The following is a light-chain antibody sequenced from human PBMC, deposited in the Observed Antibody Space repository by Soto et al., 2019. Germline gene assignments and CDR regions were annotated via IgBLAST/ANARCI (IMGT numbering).Light chain of an antibody. CDR3: QHYNNWPPYT. J-gene: IGKJ2*01. CDR2: AAS. Sequence: ETVMTQSPATLSVSPGERATLSCRASQTIANNLAWYQQRPGQDPRLLISAASTRATGIPDRFSGSGSGTEFTLTISSLQSEDFAIYYCQHYNNWPPYTFGQGTKLEIK. CDR1: QTIANN. V-gene: IGKV3-15*01.